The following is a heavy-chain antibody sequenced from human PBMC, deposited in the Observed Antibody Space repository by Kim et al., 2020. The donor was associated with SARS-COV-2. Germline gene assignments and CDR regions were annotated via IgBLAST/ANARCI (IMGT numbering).Heavy chain of an antibody. V-gene: IGHV1-46*01. CDR3: ARDGGGSYGYGMDV. Sequence: AQKFQGRVTMTRDTSTSTVYMELSSLRSEDTAVYYCARDGGGSYGYGMDVWGQGTTVTVSS. J-gene: IGHJ6*02. D-gene: IGHD1-26*01.